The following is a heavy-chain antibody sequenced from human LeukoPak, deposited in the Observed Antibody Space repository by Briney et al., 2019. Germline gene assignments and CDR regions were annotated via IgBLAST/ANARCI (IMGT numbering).Heavy chain of an antibody. J-gene: IGHJ4*02. CDR1: GFALTSFT. V-gene: IGHV1-3*01. D-gene: IGHD6-13*01. CDR3: ARRQSAAGDY. CDR2: INAGSTAT. Sequence: ASVKLSCKASGFALTSFTFHWVRQAPGQSLEWMGWINAGSTATKYSQKFQGRFNMTRDTSATTVYMELSSLTSEDTAVYFCARRQSAAGDYWGQGTLVTVSS.